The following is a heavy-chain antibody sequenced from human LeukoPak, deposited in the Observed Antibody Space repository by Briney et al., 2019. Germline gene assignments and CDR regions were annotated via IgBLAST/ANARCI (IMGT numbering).Heavy chain of an antibody. CDR2: IYHSGGT. Sequence: SETLSLTCTVSGYSISSGYYWGWIRQPPGKGLEWIGSIYHSGGTYYNPSLKSRVTISVDTSKNQFSLKLSSVTAADTAVYYCARRPHESFHYYMDVWGKGTTVTISS. J-gene: IGHJ6*03. CDR1: GYSISSGYY. CDR3: ARRPHESFHYYMDV. V-gene: IGHV4-38-2*02.